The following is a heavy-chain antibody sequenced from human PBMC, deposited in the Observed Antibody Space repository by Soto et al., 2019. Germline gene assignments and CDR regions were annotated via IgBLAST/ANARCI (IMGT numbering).Heavy chain of an antibody. V-gene: IGHV3-64D*06. CDR3: VKDRYIVY. Sequence: PGGSLRLSCSVFGFTFSNYAMHWVRQAPGKGLQYVSSVSSSGGVTYYADSVKGRFTISRDNSKDTLYLQMSSLRVEDTAVYYCVKDRYIVYWCPGPLVTGSS. J-gene: IGHJ4*02. CDR1: GFTFSNYA. CDR2: VSSSGGVT.